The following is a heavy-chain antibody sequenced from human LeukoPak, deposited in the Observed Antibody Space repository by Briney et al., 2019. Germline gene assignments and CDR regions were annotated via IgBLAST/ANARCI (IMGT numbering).Heavy chain of an antibody. D-gene: IGHD6-19*01. V-gene: IGHV3-23*01. CDR3: AKGPIAVAGKFDY. CDR2: ISYSGDNT. Sequence: GGSLRLSCAASGFTFSNYAMNWVRQAPGKGLEWVSSISYSGDNTYYADSVKGRFTISRDNSNNTLYLRMNSLRAEDTAVYYCAKGPIAVAGKFDYWGQGTLVTVSS. J-gene: IGHJ4*02. CDR1: GFTFSNYA.